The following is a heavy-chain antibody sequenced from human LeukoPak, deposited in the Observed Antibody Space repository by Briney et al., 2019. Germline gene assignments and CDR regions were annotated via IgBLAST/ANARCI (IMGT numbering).Heavy chain of an antibody. CDR2: TNSDGSDE. Sequence: GGSLRLSCAASGFIFSNYVMQWVRQAPGKGLVWVSRTNSDGSDERYVDSVKSRFTIHTDNAKKTLSMQMSSLRVEATAVYYCVRDKDGYNYWGQGTLVTVSS. CDR1: GFIFSNYV. CDR3: VRDKDGYNY. V-gene: IGHV3-74*01. J-gene: IGHJ4*02. D-gene: IGHD5-24*01.